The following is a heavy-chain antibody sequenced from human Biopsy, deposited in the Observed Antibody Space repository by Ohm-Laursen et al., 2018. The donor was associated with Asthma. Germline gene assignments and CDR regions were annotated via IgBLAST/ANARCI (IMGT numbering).Heavy chain of an antibody. D-gene: IGHD5-12*01. Sequence: SLRLSCAPSGFMFSKYGWHWVRPAPGKGLEWVAVISYDGNHKFYEDSVKGRFTISRHNSKNTLYLQMNSLRTEDTAVYYCAKRRGYSGHDNDYWGQGTLVIVSS. CDR1: GFMFSKYG. V-gene: IGHV3-30*18. CDR2: ISYDGNHK. CDR3: AKRRGYSGHDNDY. J-gene: IGHJ4*02.